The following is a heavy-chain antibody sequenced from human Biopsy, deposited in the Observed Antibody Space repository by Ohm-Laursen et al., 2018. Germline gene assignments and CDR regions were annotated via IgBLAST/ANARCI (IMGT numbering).Heavy chain of an antibody. J-gene: IGHJ4*02. CDR3: AADINVWNVNY. CDR2: FAPENGKT. D-gene: IGHD1-1*01. CDR1: GYTLTELS. V-gene: IGHV1-24*01. Sequence: ASVKVSCKVSGYTLTELSMHRVRQAPGRGLEWMGGFAPENGKTIYAQKFQGRVTMTEDTSTDTAYMELSSLRSEGTAVYYCAADINVWNVNYWGQGTQVTVSS.